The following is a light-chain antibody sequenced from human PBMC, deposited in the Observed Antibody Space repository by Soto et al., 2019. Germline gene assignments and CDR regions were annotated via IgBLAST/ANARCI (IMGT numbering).Light chain of an antibody. CDR2: DAS. Sequence: DIQMTQSPSTLSASVGDRVTITCRASQSIRSWLAWYQQKPGKAQKLLIYDASSLEGGVPSRFSGSGSGKKINLTISSLQPDDFATYYCQQYNSYPITFGQGTRLEIK. V-gene: IGKV1-5*01. J-gene: IGKJ5*01. CDR3: QQYNSYPIT. CDR1: QSIRSW.